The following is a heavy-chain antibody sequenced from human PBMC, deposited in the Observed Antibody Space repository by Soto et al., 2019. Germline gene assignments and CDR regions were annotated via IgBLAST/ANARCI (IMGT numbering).Heavy chain of an antibody. V-gene: IGHV4-39*01. J-gene: IGHJ6*02. D-gene: IGHD3-3*01. Sequence: SETLSLTCTVSGGSISSSSYYWGWIRQPPGKGLEWIGSIYYSGSTYYNPSLKSRVTISVDTSKNQFSLKLSSVTAADTAVYYCARQAIFGVVTYYYYGMDVWGQGTTVTVSS. CDR1: GGSISSSSYY. CDR3: ARQAIFGVVTYYYYGMDV. CDR2: IYYSGST.